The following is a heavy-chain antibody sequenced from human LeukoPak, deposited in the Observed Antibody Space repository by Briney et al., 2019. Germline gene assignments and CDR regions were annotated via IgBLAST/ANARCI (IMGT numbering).Heavy chain of an antibody. CDR3: ATSRLRLGELSFHSAFDI. V-gene: IGHV3-30-3*01. CDR2: LSYDAYNK. CDR1: GFTFTTYS. Sequence: PGGSLRLSCAASGFTFTTYSMHWVRPAPGRGLEGVALLSYDAYNKYYADSVKGRFTISRDNSKNTLYLQMDSLRPEDTAVYYCATSRLRLGELSFHSAFDIWGQGTMVTVSS. J-gene: IGHJ3*02. D-gene: IGHD3-16*02.